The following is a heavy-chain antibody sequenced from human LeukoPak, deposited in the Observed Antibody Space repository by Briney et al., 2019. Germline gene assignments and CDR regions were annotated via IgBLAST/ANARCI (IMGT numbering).Heavy chain of an antibody. D-gene: IGHD3-10*01. Sequence: SETLSLTCTVSGGSISSSSYYWGWIRQPPGKGLEWIGSIYYSGSTYYNSSLKSRVTISVDTSKNQFSLKLSSVTAADTAVYFCARRAFAGNYVHFDYWGQGTLVTVSS. CDR2: IYYSGST. CDR3: ARRAFAGNYVHFDY. J-gene: IGHJ4*02. V-gene: IGHV4-39*01. CDR1: GGSISSSSYY.